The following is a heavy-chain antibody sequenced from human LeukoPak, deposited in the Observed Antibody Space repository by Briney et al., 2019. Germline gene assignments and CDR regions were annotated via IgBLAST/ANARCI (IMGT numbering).Heavy chain of an antibody. J-gene: IGHJ4*02. D-gene: IGHD5/OR15-5a*01. CDR1: GGAFSGYH. V-gene: IGHV4-34*01. CDR2: VNHRGMT. Sequence: SETLSLTCAVYGGAFSGYHWNWIRQAPGKGLEWIGEVNHRGMTNYNPSLKSRVIISADTSKNQFSLKLDSVTAADTAIYYCARDPTSEISVPHYFDDWGQATLVTVSS. CDR3: ARDPTSEISVPHYFDD.